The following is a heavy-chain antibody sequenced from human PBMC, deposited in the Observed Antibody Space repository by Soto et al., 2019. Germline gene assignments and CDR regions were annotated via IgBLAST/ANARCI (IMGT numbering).Heavy chain of an antibody. V-gene: IGHV3-30*18. CDR2: ISYDGSNK. Sequence: GSLRLSCAASGFTFSSYGMHWVRQAPGKGLEWVAVISYDGSNKYYADSVKGRFTISRDNSKNTLYLQMNSLRAEDTAVYYCAKAKQRRYRGCDYILDYWGKATLGTVSS. J-gene: IGHJ4*02. CDR3: AKAKQRRYRGCDYILDY. D-gene: IGHD5-12*01. CDR1: GFTFSSYG.